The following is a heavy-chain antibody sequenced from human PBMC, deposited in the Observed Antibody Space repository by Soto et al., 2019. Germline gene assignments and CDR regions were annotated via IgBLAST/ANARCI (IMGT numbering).Heavy chain of an antibody. CDR2: INHSGST. D-gene: IGHD3-10*01. J-gene: IGHJ4*02. CDR3: ARVLWFGESVYFDY. V-gene: IGHV4-34*01. Sequence: QVQLQQWGAGLLKPSETLSLTCAVYGGSFSGYYWSWIRQPPGKGLEWIGEINHSGSTNYNPSLKSRVNISVDTSKNQFSLKLSSVTAADTAVYYCARVLWFGESVYFDYWGQGTLVTVSS. CDR1: GGSFSGYY.